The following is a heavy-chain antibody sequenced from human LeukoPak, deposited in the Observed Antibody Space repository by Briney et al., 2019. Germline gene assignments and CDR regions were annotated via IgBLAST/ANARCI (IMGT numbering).Heavy chain of an antibody. Sequence: GGSLRLSCAASGFTFSSYATHWVRQAPGKGLEWVAVISYDGSNKYYADSMMGRFTISRDNSKNTLYLQMNSLRAEDTAVYYCAELGITMIGGVWGKGTTVTISS. V-gene: IGHV3-30*04. CDR2: ISYDGSNK. CDR1: GFTFSSYA. D-gene: IGHD3-10*02. J-gene: IGHJ6*04. CDR3: AELGITMIGGV.